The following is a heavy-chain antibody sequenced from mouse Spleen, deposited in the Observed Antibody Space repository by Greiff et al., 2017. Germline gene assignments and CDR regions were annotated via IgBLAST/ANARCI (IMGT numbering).Heavy chain of an antibody. D-gene: IGHD2-10*02. CDR2: INPSSGYT. CDR1: GYTFTSYT. V-gene: IGHV1-4*01. J-gene: IGHJ2*01. CDR3: ARGKYGNEYYFDY. Sequence: VQLQQSGAELARPGASVKMSCKASGYTFTSYTMHWVKQRPGQGLEWIGYINPSSGYTKYNQKFKDKATLTADKSSSTAYMQLSSLTSEDSAVYYCARGKYGNEYYFDYWGQGTTLTVSS.